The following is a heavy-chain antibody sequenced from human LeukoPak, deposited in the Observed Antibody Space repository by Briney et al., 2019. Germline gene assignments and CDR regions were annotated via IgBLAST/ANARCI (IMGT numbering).Heavy chain of an antibody. V-gene: IGHV5-51*01. CDR3: ARIYYYDSSGYYQAFDY. J-gene: IGHJ4*02. CDR2: IYPGDSDT. Sequence: HGEPLKISCKGSGYSFTSYWIGWVRQMPGKGLEWMGIIYPGDSDTRYSPSFQGQVTISADKSISTAYLQWSSLKASDTAMYYCARIYYYDSSGYYQAFDYWGQGTLVTVSS. CDR1: GYSFTSYW. D-gene: IGHD3-22*01.